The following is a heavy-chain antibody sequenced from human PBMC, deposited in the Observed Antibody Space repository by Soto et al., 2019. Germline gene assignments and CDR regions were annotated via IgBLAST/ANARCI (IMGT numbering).Heavy chain of an antibody. V-gene: IGHV4-34*01. CDR2: INHSGST. Sequence: SETLSLTCAVYGGSFSGYYWSWIRQPPGKGLEWIGEINHSGSTNYNPSLKSRVTISVDTSKNQFSLKLSSVTAADTAVYYCARGGYYDSSGCFGYWGQGTLVTVSS. CDR1: GGSFSGYY. J-gene: IGHJ4*02. D-gene: IGHD3-22*01. CDR3: ARGGYYDSSGCFGY.